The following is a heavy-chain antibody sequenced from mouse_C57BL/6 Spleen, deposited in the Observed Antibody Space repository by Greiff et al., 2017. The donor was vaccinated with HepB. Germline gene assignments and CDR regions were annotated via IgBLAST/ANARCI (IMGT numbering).Heavy chain of an antibody. D-gene: IGHD2-4*01. CDR1: GFTFSSYT. Sequence: EVNVVESGGGLVKPGGSLKLSCAASGFTFSSYTMSWVRQTPDKRLEWVATISGGGGNTYYPDSVKGRFTISRDNAKNTLYLQMSSLRSEDTALYYCARPPDDYDGAWFAYWGQGTLVTVSA. V-gene: IGHV5-9*01. CDR3: ARPPDDYDGAWFAY. J-gene: IGHJ3*01. CDR2: ISGGGGNT.